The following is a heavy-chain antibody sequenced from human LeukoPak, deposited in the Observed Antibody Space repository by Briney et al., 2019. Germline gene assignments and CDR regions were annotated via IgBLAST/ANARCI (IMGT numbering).Heavy chain of an antibody. V-gene: IGHV3-23*01. D-gene: IGHD5-18*01. Sequence: PGGSLRLSCAASGFTFSSHGMSWVRQAPGKGLEWVSAISGNGGSTYYADSVKGRFTISRDNSKNTLYLQMNSLRAEDTAVYYCAKQDMTIQLWLHWFDPWGQGTLVTVSS. CDR2: ISGNGGST. J-gene: IGHJ5*02. CDR1: GFTFSSHG. CDR3: AKQDMTIQLWLHWFDP.